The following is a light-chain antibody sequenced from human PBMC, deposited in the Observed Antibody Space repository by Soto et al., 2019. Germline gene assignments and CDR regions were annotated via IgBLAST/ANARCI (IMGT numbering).Light chain of an antibody. CDR3: SSYTSSSTLF. CDR1: SSDVGGYNY. V-gene: IGLV2-14*01. Sequence: QSALTHPASVSGSPGQSITISCTGTSSDVGGYNYVSWYQQHPGKAPKLMIYDVSNRPSGVSNRFSGSKSGNTASLTISGLQAEDEADYYCSSYTSSSTLFFGGGTKLTVL. J-gene: IGLJ2*01. CDR2: DVS.